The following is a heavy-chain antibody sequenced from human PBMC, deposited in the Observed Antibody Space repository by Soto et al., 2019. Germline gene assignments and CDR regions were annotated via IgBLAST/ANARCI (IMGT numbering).Heavy chain of an antibody. V-gene: IGHV4-39*01. CDR1: GGSISSSSYY. D-gene: IGHD2-15*01. J-gene: IGHJ4*02. Sequence: QLQLQESGPGLVKPSETLSLTCTVSGGSISSSSYYWGWIRQPPGKGLEWIGSIYYSGSTYYNPTPKSRVPVSFYTPKSHLSMKLSSGTAADSAVYYCTRHRGRIVVVVAATLYYSPYSGQGTLVTVSS. CDR2: IYYSGST. CDR3: TRHRGRIVVVVAATLYYSPY.